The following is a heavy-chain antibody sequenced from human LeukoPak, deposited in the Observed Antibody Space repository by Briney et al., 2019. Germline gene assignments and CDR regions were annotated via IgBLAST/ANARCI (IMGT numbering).Heavy chain of an antibody. CDR3: ARGPPPLGYCSGGSCYSMRNWFDP. V-gene: IGHV4-34*01. CDR1: GGSFSGYY. Sequence: PSETLSLTCAVYGGSFSGYYWSWIRQPPGKGLEWIGEINHSGSTNYNPSPKSRVTISVDTSKNQFSLKLSSVTAADTAVYYCARGPPPLGYCSGGSCYSMRNWFDPWGQGTLVTVSS. J-gene: IGHJ5*02. CDR2: INHSGST. D-gene: IGHD2-15*01.